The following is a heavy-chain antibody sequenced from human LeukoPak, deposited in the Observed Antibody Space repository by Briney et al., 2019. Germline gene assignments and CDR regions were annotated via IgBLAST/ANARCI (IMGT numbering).Heavy chain of an antibody. V-gene: IGHV1-18*01. CDR1: GYTFTSYG. J-gene: IGHJ4*02. Sequence: ASVKVSCKASGYTFTSYGISWVRQAPRQGLEWMGWISAYNGNTNYAQKLQGRVTMTTDTSTSTAYMELRSLRSDDTAVYYCARGVDDFWSGYSMYYFDYWGQGTLVTVSS. D-gene: IGHD3-3*01. CDR3: ARGVDDFWSGYSMYYFDY. CDR2: ISAYNGNT.